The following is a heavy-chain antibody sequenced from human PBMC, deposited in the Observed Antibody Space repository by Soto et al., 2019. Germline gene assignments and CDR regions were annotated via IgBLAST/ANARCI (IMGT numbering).Heavy chain of an antibody. CDR2: IYPGDSDT. Sequence: PGESLKISCKGSGYSFTSYWIGWVRQMPGKGLEWMGIIYPGDSDTRYSPSFQGQVTISADKSISTAYLQWSSLKASDTAMYYCARQIRGITIFGVGKWFDPWGQGTPVTVSA. J-gene: IGHJ5*02. CDR1: GYSFTSYW. V-gene: IGHV5-51*01. CDR3: ARQIRGITIFGVGKWFDP. D-gene: IGHD3-3*01.